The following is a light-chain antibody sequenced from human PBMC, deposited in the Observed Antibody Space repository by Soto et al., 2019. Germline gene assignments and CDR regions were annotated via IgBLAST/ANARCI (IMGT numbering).Light chain of an antibody. CDR3: SSYAGSSNV. CDR1: SSDVGSYNL. J-gene: IGLJ1*01. V-gene: IGLV2-14*02. CDR2: EVN. Sequence: QSALTQPASVSGSPGQSITISCIGTSSDVGSYNLVSWYQQHPGKAPKLMIYEVNKRPSGVPDRFSGSKSGNTASLTVSGLQAEDEADYYCSSYAGSSNVFGTGTQLTVL.